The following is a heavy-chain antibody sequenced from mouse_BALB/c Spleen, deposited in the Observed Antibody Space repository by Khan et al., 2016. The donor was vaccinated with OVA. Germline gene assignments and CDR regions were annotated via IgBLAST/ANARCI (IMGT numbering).Heavy chain of an antibody. CDR2: IWGDGST. CDR3: ARLTPDYYAMDY. CDR1: GFSLTGYG. Sequence: QVQLKESGPGLVAPSQSLSITCTVSGFSLTGYGVNWVRQPPGKGLEWLGMIWGDGSTDYNSALKSRLSISKDNSKSQVFLKMNSLTTDDTARYYCARLTPDYYAMDYWGQGTSVTVAS. V-gene: IGHV2-6-7*01. J-gene: IGHJ4*01.